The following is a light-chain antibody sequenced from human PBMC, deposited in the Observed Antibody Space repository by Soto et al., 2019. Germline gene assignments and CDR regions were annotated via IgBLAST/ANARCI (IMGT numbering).Light chain of an antibody. CDR2: DDR. J-gene: IGLJ1*01. CDR1: NLGGKS. Sequence: SYELTQPPSVSVAPGQTARVTCGGNNLGGKSVHWYQQQAGQAPVLVVYDDRDRPSGIPDRFSGSNSGNTATLTINRVDAGDEADYYCQVWDSRSDHYVFGTGTKVTVL. V-gene: IGLV3-21*02. CDR3: QVWDSRSDHYV.